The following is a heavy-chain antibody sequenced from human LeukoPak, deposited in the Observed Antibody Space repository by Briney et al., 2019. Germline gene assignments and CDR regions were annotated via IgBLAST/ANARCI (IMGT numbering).Heavy chain of an antibody. D-gene: IGHD6-19*01. CDR3: AKDQGVAGYVIGY. V-gene: IGHV3-11*04. CDR2: ISSGSTTI. Sequence: GGSLRLSCAASGFTFSDYYMSWIRQAPGKGLEWVSYISSGSTTIYYADSVKGRFTISRDNAKNSLYLQMNSLRAEDTALYYCAKDQGVAGYVIGYWGQGTLVTVSS. CDR1: GFTFSDYY. J-gene: IGHJ4*02.